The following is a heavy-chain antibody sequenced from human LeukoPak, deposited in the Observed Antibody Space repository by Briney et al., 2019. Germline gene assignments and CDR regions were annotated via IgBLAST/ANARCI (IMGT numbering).Heavy chain of an antibody. J-gene: IGHJ4*02. V-gene: IGHV3-43*01. CDR2: ISWDGGST. D-gene: IGHD2-2*02. CDR3: AKDGGYCSSTSCYTYYFDY. CDR1: GFTFSSYG. Sequence: PGRSLRLSCAASGFTFSSYGMHWVRQAPGKGLEWVSLISWDGGSTYYADSVKGRFTISRDNSKNSLYLQMNSLRTEDTALYYCAKDGGYCSSTSCYTYYFDYWGQGTLVTVSS.